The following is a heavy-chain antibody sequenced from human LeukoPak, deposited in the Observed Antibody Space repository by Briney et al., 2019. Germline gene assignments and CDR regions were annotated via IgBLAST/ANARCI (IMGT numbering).Heavy chain of an antibody. J-gene: IGHJ5*02. D-gene: IGHD3-10*01. CDR3: ARTELRGVIKS. CDR1: GYSISSGYY. V-gene: IGHV4-38-2*01. CDR2: IYHSGST. Sequence: SETLSLTCAVSGYSISSGYYWGWIRQPPGKGLGWIGSIYHSGSTYYNPSLKSRVTISVDTSKNQFSLRLRSVTAADTAVYYCARTELRGVIKSWGQGTLVTVSS.